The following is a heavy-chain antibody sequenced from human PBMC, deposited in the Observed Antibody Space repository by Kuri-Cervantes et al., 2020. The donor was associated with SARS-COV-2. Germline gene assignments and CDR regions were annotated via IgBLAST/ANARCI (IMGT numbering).Heavy chain of an antibody. J-gene: IGHJ4*02. Sequence: SVKVSCKASGGTFSSYAISWVRQAPGQGLGWMGGIIPIFGTANYAQKFQGRVTITADKSTSTAYMELSSLRSEDTAVHYCARDAIRDGYNEGYWGQGTLVTVSS. V-gene: IGHV1-69*06. CDR1: GGTFSSYA. CDR3: ARDAIRDGYNEGY. CDR2: IIPIFGTA. D-gene: IGHD5-24*01.